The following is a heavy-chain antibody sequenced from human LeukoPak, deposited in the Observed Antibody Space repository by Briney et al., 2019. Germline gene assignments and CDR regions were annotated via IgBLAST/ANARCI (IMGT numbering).Heavy chain of an antibody. D-gene: IGHD5-12*01. CDR2: IIPIFGTA. J-gene: IGHJ4*02. V-gene: IGHV1-69*05. CDR3: ARGGIVATITSPLDY. CDR1: GGTFSSYA. Sequence: SVKVSCKASGGTFSSYAISWVRQAPGQGLEWMGGIIPIFGTANYAQKFQGRVTITTDESTSTAYMELSSLRSEDTAVYYCARGGIVATITSPLDYWGQGTLVTVSS.